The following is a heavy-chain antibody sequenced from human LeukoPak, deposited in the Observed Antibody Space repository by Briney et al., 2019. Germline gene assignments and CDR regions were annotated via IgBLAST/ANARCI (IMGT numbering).Heavy chain of an antibody. CDR2: INPSGGST. Sequence: ASVKVSCKASGYTFTSYYMHWVRQAPGQGLEWMGIINPSGGSTSYAQKFQGRVTMTRDVSTSTVYMELSSLRSEDTAVYYCARDREDYVPDPWGQGTLVTVSS. CDR3: ARDREDYVPDP. J-gene: IGHJ5*02. V-gene: IGHV1-46*01. CDR1: GYTFTSYY. D-gene: IGHD3-10*02.